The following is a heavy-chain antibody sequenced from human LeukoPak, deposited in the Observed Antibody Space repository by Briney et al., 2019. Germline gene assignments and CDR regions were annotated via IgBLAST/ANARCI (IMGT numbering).Heavy chain of an antibody. D-gene: IGHD2-2*01. CDR2: IYYSGST. Sequence: SETLSLTCTVSGGSISSSSYYWGWIRQPPGKGLEWIGSIYYSGSTYYNPSLKSRVTISVDTSKNQFSLKLSSVTAADTAVYYCARDWAPVVPAAYNWFDPWGQGTLVTVSS. V-gene: IGHV4-39*07. J-gene: IGHJ5*02. CDR1: GGSISSSSYY. CDR3: ARDWAPVVPAAYNWFDP.